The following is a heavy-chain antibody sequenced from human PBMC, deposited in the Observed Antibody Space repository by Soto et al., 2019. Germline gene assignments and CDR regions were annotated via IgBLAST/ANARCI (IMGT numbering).Heavy chain of an antibody. V-gene: IGHV3-9*01. CDR3: AKDTSQQWLGGTDFDY. D-gene: IGHD6-19*01. J-gene: IGHJ4*02. CDR2: ISWNSGSI. CDR1: GFTFDDYA. Sequence: DVQLVESGGGLVQPGRSLRLSSAASGFTFDDYAMHWVRQAPGKGLEWVSGISWNSGSIGYADSVKGRFTISRDNAKNSLYLQMNSLRAEDTALYYCAKDTSQQWLGGTDFDYWGQGTLVTVSS.